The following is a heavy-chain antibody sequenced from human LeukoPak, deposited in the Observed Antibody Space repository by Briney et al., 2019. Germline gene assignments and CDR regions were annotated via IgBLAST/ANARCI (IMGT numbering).Heavy chain of an antibody. CDR2: ISYDGSNK. J-gene: IGHJ6*02. Sequence: GGSLRLSCAASGFTFSSYAMHWVRQAPGKGLKWVAVISYDGSNKYYADSVKGRFTISRDNSKNTLYLQMNSLRAEDTAVYYCARDYYGSGSYYNLPVYYYYYGMDVWGQGTTVTVSS. D-gene: IGHD3-10*01. V-gene: IGHV3-30*04. CDR3: ARDYYGSGSYYNLPVYYYYYGMDV. CDR1: GFTFSSYA.